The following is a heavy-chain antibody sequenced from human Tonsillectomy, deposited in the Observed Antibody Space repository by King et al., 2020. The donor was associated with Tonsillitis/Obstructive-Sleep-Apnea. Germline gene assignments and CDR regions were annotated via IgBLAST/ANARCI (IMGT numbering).Heavy chain of an antibody. Sequence: QLQESGPGLVKPSETLSLTCTVSGGSISSSIYYWGWIRQPPGKGLEWIGSIYYSGSTYYNPSLKSRVTISVDTSKNQFSLKVSSVTAADTAVYYCARLTAGDYFDYWGPGTLVPVSS. CDR3: ARLTAGDYFDY. CDR1: GGSISSSIYY. CDR2: IYYSGST. J-gene: IGHJ4*02. V-gene: IGHV4-39*01. D-gene: IGHD3-10*01.